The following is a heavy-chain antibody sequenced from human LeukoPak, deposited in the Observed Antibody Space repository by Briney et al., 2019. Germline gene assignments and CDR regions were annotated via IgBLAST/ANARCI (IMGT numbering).Heavy chain of an antibody. J-gene: IGHJ4*02. V-gene: IGHV3-23*01. Sequence: GGSLRLSCAASGFTFSSSAMSWVRQAPGKGLEWVSAISDNGGYTHYADSVQGRFTISRDNSKSTLCLQMNSLRAEDTAVYYCAKERSGGWPFDYWGQGTLVTASS. CDR3: AKERSGGWPFDY. D-gene: IGHD6-19*01. CDR2: ISDNGGYT. CDR1: GFTFSSSA.